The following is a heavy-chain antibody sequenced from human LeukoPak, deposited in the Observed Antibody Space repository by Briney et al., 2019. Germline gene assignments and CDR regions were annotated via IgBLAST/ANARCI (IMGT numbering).Heavy chain of an antibody. CDR1: GFTFSDYY. V-gene: IGHV3-11*04. D-gene: IGHD3-3*01. Sequence: GGSLRLSCAASGFTFSDYYVSWIRQAPGKGLEWVSYISSSGSTIYYADSVKGRFTISRDNAKNSLYLQMNSLRAEDTAVYYCAGLYYDFWSGLNNWFDPWGQGTLVTVSS. J-gene: IGHJ5*02. CDR2: ISSSGSTI. CDR3: AGLYYDFWSGLNNWFDP.